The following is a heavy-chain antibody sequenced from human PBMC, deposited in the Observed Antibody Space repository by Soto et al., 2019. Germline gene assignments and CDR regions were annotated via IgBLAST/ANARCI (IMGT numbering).Heavy chain of an antibody. D-gene: IGHD1-1*01. CDR1: GFTVSNTY. V-gene: IGHV3-53*01. CDR2: IYGGGST. CDR3: EKGSNWNRVDS. J-gene: IGHJ4*02. Sequence: PGGSLRLSCEVSGFTVSNTYMSWIRQAPGTGLGWVSIIYGGGSTYYPDSVKRRLTISKDNSTNTLSLPMNSMTAQDTALYYCEKGSNWNRVDSWGQGTPVTVSS.